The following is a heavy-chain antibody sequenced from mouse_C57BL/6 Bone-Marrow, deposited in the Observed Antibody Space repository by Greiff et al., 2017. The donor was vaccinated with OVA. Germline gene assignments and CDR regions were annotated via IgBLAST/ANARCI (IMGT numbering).Heavy chain of an antibody. J-gene: IGHJ2*01. CDR2: IDPENGDT. V-gene: IGHV14-4*01. Sequence: EVHLVESGAELVRPGASVKLSCTASGFNIKDDYMHWVKQRPEQGLEWIGWIDPENGDTEYASKFQGKATITADTSSNTAYLQLSSLTSEDTAVYYCTTCGYDRFYFDYWGQGTTLTVSS. D-gene: IGHD2-2*01. CDR1: GFNIKDDY. CDR3: TTCGYDRFYFDY.